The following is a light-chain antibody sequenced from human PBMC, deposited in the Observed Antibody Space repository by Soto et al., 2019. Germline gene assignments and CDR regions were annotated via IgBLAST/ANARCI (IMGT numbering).Light chain of an antibody. Sequence: EIVLTQSPATLSLSPGERATLSCRASQSISNYLAWYQQKTGQAPRLLIYDASDRATGIPARFSGSGSGTDFTLNISSVEPEDFAIYYCQQRSNWPPSITFGQGTRLEIK. CDR1: QSISNY. J-gene: IGKJ5*01. CDR3: QQRSNWPPSIT. CDR2: DAS. V-gene: IGKV3-11*01.